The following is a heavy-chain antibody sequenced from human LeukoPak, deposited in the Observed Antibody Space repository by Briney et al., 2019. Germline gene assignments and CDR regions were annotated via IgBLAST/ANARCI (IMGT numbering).Heavy chain of an antibody. Sequence: GGSLRPSCAASGFTVSSNYMSWVRQAPGKGLEWVSVIYSGGSTYYADSVKGRFTISRDNSKNTLYLQMNSLRAEDTAVYYCARTYSSGWYDDYYYGMDVWGQGTTVTVSS. D-gene: IGHD6-19*01. J-gene: IGHJ6*02. CDR1: GFTVSSNY. V-gene: IGHV3-53*01. CDR2: IYSGGST. CDR3: ARTYSSGWYDDYYYGMDV.